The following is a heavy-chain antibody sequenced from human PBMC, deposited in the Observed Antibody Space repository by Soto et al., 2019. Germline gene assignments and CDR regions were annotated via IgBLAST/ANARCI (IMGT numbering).Heavy chain of an antibody. J-gene: IGHJ6*02. Sequence: DVKLVESGGGLVQPGDSLRLSCEVSGFTFSMYSMSWVRQSPGKGLEWVAKIPQDGVDGHYADSVKGRFTISRDNAKTSLYLQLNTLRAEDTAVYYCARDHLILPAHDFFYGSDVWGRGATVTVSS. V-gene: IGHV3-7*03. CDR3: ARDHLILPAHDFFYGSDV. CDR2: IPQDGVDG. CDR1: GFTFSMYS. D-gene: IGHD2-21*02.